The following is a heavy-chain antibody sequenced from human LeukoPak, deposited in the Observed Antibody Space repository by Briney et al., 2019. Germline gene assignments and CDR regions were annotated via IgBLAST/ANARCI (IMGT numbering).Heavy chain of an antibody. D-gene: IGHD6-6*01. Sequence: GASVKVSCKASGGTFSSYAISWVRQAPGQGLEWMGGIIPMFGTANYAQKFQGRVTITADKSTSTAYMELSSLRSEDTAVYYCARDPPGRPYSSSSYDWGQGTLVTVSS. CDR1: GGTFSSYA. V-gene: IGHV1-69*06. J-gene: IGHJ4*02. CDR3: ARDPPGRPYSSSSYD. CDR2: IIPMFGTA.